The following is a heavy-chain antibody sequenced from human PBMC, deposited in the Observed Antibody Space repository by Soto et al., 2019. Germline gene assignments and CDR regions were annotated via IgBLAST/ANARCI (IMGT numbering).Heavy chain of an antibody. CDR2: INHSGST. D-gene: IGHD3-3*01. CDR1: GGSFSGYY. J-gene: IGHJ6*02. Sequence: SGTLSLTCAVYGGSFSGYYWSWIRQPPGKGLEWIGEINHSGSTNYNPSLKSRVTISVDTSKNQFSLKLSSVTAADTAVYYCARALGNCYDFWSGYSRGYGMDVWGQGTTVTVSS. V-gene: IGHV4-34*01. CDR3: ARALGNCYDFWSGYSRGYGMDV.